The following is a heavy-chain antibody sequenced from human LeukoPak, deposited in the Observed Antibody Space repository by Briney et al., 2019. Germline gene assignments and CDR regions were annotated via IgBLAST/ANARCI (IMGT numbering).Heavy chain of an antibody. D-gene: IGHD3-10*01. J-gene: IGHJ4*02. CDR3: ARDRYYYGSGSYGDY. CDR1: GYTFTSYG. CDR2: ISAYNGNT. V-gene: IGHV1-18*04. Sequence: ASVKVSCKASGYTFTSYGISWVRQAPGQGLEWMGWISAYNGNTNYAQKLQGRVTITTDTSTSTAYMELRSLRSDDTAVYYCARDRYYYGSGSYGDYWGQGTLVTVSS.